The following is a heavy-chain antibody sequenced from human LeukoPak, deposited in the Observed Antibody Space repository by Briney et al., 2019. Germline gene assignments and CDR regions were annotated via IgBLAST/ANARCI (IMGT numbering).Heavy chain of an antibody. V-gene: IGHV3-30*02. D-gene: IGHD1-26*01. J-gene: IGHJ4*02. Sequence: SGGPLRLSCAASGFTFSSYGMHWVRQAPGKGLEWVAFIRYDGSNKYYADSVKGRFTISRDNSKNTLYLQMNSLRAEDTAVYYCAKDGRGGSYLFDYWGQGTLVTVSS. CDR1: GFTFSSYG. CDR2: IRYDGSNK. CDR3: AKDGRGGSYLFDY.